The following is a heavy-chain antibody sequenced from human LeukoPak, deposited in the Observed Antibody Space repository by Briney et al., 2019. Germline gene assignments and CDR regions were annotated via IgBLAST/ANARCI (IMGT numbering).Heavy chain of an antibody. J-gene: IGHJ5*02. D-gene: IGHD3-22*01. CDR3: AKDPSYYYDSSGYSNWFDP. CDR1: GGSISSYY. V-gene: IGHV4-59*01. CDR2: IYYSGST. Sequence: PSETLSLTCTVSGGSISSYYWSWIRQPPGKGLEWIGYIYYSGSTNYNPSLKSRVTISVDTSKNQFSLKLSSVTAADTAVYYCAKDPSYYYDSSGYSNWFDPWGQGTLVTVSS.